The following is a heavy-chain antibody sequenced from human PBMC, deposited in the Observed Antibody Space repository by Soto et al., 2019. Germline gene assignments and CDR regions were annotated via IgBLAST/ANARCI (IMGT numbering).Heavy chain of an antibody. CDR1: GYTSTSYD. V-gene: IGHV1-8*01. CDR3: ARGFAIAAAGTDYYYGMDV. Sequence: ASVKVSCKASGYTSTSYDINWVRQATGQGLEWMGWMNPNSGNTGYAQKFQGRVTMTRNTSISTAYMELSSLRSEDTAVYYCARGFAIAAAGTDYYYGMDVWGQGTTVTVSS. J-gene: IGHJ6*02. CDR2: MNPNSGNT. D-gene: IGHD6-13*01.